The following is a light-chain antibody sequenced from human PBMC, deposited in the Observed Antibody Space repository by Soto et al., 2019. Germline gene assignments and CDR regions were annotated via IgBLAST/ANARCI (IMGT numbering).Light chain of an antibody. J-gene: IGKJ5*01. V-gene: IGKV1-39*01. Sequence: DIQMTQSPSSLSASVGDRVTITCRASQSISSYLNWYQQKPGKAPKLLIYAASSLKSGVPSRLSGSGSGTDFTLTISSLQPEDFATYYCQQSYSNPPSFGQGTRLEI. CDR2: AAS. CDR1: QSISSY. CDR3: QQSYSNPPS.